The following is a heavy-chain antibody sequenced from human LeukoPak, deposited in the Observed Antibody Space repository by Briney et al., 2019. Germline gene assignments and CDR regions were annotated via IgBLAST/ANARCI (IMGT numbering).Heavy chain of an antibody. D-gene: IGHD3-22*01. Sequence: SDTLSLTCTVSGGSISSSSYYWGWIRQPPGKGLEWIGSIYHSRSTYHNPSLKSRITISVDTTKNPFSLKLSSVTAADTAVYYCARLYDSCDYWGQGTLVTVSS. V-gene: IGHV4-39*01. J-gene: IGHJ4*02. CDR1: GGSISSSSYY. CDR3: ARLYDSCDY. CDR2: IYHSRST.